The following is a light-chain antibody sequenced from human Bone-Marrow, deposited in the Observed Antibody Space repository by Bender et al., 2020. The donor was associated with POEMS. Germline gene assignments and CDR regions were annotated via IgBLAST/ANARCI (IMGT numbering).Light chain of an antibody. V-gene: IGLV2-14*02. CDR1: RSDVGTYNL. CDR2: EVS. CDR3: TSYTSTTAFWL. Sequence: QSALTQPASVSGSPGQSITISCTGSRSDVGTYNLVSWYQQHPGKAPKLMIYEVSKRPSGVSNRFSGSKSGNTASLTISGLQPEDEADYYCTSYTSTTAFWLFGGGTRLTVL. J-gene: IGLJ3*02.